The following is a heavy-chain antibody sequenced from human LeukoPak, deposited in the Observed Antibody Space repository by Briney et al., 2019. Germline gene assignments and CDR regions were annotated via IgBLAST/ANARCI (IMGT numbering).Heavy chain of an antibody. J-gene: IGHJ4*02. CDR2: IYSSGST. CDR1: GGSIRSYY. V-gene: IGHV4-4*07. Sequence: PSETLSLTCTVSGGSIRSYYWSWIRQPAGKGLEWIGRIYSSGSTNYNPSLKSRVTMSVDTSKNHFSLRLNSVTAADTAVYYCARHELRSPLPYYFDYWGQGTLVTVSS. D-gene: IGHD4-17*01. CDR3: ARHELRSPLPYYFDY.